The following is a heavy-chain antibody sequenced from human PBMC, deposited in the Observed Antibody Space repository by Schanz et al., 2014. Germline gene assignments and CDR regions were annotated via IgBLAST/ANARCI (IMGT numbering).Heavy chain of an antibody. Sequence: EVQLLESGGGLVQPGGSLRLSCAASGFSVGNKYMNWVRQAPGKGLVWVSRIKSDGSTTYYADSVKGRFTISRDNSKNLLYLQMNSLRAEDTAVYYCAKGRFGELSAFDIWGQGTMVTVSS. J-gene: IGHJ3*02. D-gene: IGHD3-10*01. CDR3: AKGRFGELSAFDI. CDR2: IKSDGSTT. V-gene: IGHV3-23*01. CDR1: GFSVGNKY.